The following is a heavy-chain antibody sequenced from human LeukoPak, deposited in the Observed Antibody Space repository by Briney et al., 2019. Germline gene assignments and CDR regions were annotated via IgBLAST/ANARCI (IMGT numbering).Heavy chain of an antibody. J-gene: IGHJ6*01. CDR1: GYTFTGYD. Sequence: ASVKASCKASGYTFTGYDNNWVRQPTAQGLEWMGWMNPNNGNTGNAQKFQGRGSIIRTTSIRTANIELSSLKSEDTAVYYCATGWGYGMDGWKQGRTVTVS. CDR2: MNPNNGNT. CDR3: ATGWGYGMDG. D-gene: IGHD7-27*01. V-gene: IGHV1-8*01.